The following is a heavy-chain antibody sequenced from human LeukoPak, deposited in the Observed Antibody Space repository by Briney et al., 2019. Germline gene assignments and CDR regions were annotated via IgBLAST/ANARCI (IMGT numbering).Heavy chain of an antibody. CDR1: GFTFSSYV. J-gene: IGHJ4*02. D-gene: IGHD3-10*01. V-gene: IGHV3-23*01. Sequence: GGSLGLSCAASGFTFSSYVMTWVRRAPGKGLEWVSALRVGYGDAHYADSVRGRFTISSDSSKNKVYLQLNSLRAEDTAVYYCAKEASVFIRGYFDYWGQGALVTVSS. CDR3: AKEASVFIRGYFDY. CDR2: LRVGYGDA.